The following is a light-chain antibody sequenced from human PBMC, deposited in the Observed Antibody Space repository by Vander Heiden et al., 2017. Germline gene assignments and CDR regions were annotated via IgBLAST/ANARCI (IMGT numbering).Light chain of an antibody. J-gene: IGKJ3*01. CDR2: GAS. CDR1: QSVSSN. Sequence: EIVMTQSPATLSVSPGERATLSCRASQSVSSNLAWYQQKPGQAPRLLSYGASTRGTGSSARFIGSGSGTEFTLTISSLQSEDFAVYYCQQYNNWPPFTFGPGTKVDIK. CDR3: QQYNNWPPFT. V-gene: IGKV3-15*01.